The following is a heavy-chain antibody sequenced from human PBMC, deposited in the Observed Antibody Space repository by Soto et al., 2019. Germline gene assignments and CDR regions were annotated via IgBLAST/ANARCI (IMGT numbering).Heavy chain of an antibody. J-gene: IGHJ5*02. Sequence: SGPTLVNPTQTLTLTCTFSAFSLSTGGVGVGWIRQPPGKALEWLAHIFSNDEKSYSTSLKSRLTISKDTSKSQVVLTMTNMDPVDTATYYCARTRGISGPKDWFDPWGQGTLVTVSS. D-gene: IGHD3-10*01. CDR1: AFSLSTGGVG. CDR2: IFSNDEK. CDR3: ARTRGISGPKDWFDP. V-gene: IGHV2-26*01.